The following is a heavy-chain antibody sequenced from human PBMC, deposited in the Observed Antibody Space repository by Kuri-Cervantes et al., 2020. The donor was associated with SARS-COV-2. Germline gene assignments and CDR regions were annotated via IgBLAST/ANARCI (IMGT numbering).Heavy chain of an antibody. J-gene: IGHJ3*02. CDR1: GFTFSSYG. V-gene: IGHV3-30*05. Sequence: GESLKISCAASGFTFSSYGMHWVRQAPGKGLEWVTVISYDGSNRYYADSVKGRFTISRDNSKNTLYLQLNSLRGEDTAVYYCAREEDGVAASGDDAFDIWGQGTMVTVSS. CDR2: ISYDGSNR. CDR3: AREEDGVAASGDDAFDI. D-gene: IGHD6-13*01.